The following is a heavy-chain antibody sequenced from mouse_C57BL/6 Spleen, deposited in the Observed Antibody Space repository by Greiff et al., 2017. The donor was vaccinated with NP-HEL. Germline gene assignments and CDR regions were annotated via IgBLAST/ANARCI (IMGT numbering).Heavy chain of an antibody. Sequence: QVQLKQSGAELVRPGASVKLSCKASGYTFTDYYINWVKQRPGQGLEWIARIYPGSGNTYYNEKFKGKATLTAEKSSSTAYMQLSSLTSEDSAVYFCARRDGNYEKGYFDYWGQGTTLTVSS. D-gene: IGHD2-1*01. CDR2: IYPGSGNT. J-gene: IGHJ2*01. V-gene: IGHV1-76*01. CDR3: ARRDGNYEKGYFDY. CDR1: GYTFTDYY.